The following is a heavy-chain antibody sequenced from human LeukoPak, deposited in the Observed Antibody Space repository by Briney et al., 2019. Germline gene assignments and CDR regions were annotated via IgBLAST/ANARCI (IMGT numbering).Heavy chain of an antibody. D-gene: IGHD6-19*01. CDR3: ARTAVAGTLRWFDL. J-gene: IGHJ5*02. Sequence: PGGSLRLSCVASDFTFSNFGMHWVRQAPGKGLEWLSFIRYDGSNNYHADSVKGRFSISRDNSKNTLHLQMNTLSPDDTAVYYCARTAVAGTLRWFDLWGQGTLVIVSS. CDR2: IRYDGSNN. V-gene: IGHV3-30*02. CDR1: DFTFSNFG.